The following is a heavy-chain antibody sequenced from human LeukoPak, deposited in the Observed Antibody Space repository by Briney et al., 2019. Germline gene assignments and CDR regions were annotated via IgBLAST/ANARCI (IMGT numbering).Heavy chain of an antibody. V-gene: IGHV1-46*01. CDR1: GYTFTSYN. D-gene: IGHD1-26*01. Sequence: ASVKVSCKASGYTFTSYNMHWVRQAPGQGLEWMGIINPSGGGTSYAQKFQGRVTMTRDTSTSTVYMELSSPRSEDTAVYYCARDGIVGATYYWGQGTLVTVSS. J-gene: IGHJ4*02. CDR2: INPSGGGT. CDR3: ARDGIVGATYY.